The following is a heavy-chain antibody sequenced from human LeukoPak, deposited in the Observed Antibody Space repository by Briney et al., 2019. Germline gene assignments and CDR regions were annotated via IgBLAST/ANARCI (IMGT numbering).Heavy chain of an antibody. CDR3: ASLDPYCGGDCYSFDY. Sequence: QSGGSLRLSCAASGFTFSSYGMSWVRQAPGKGLEWVANIKQDGSEKYYVDSVKGRFTISRDNAKNSLYLQINSLRAEDTAVYYCASLDPYCGGDCYSFDYWGQGTLVTVSS. CDR1: GFTFSSYG. V-gene: IGHV3-7*01. J-gene: IGHJ4*02. D-gene: IGHD2-21*02. CDR2: IKQDGSEK.